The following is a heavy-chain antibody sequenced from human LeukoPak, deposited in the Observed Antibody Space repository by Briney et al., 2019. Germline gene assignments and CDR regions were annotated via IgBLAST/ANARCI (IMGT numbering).Heavy chain of an antibody. CDR3: AKGLEGVVVITNFDY. D-gene: IGHD3-22*01. CDR1: GFTFSSYA. CDR2: ISGSGGST. J-gene: IGHJ4*02. V-gene: IGHV3-23*01. Sequence: PGGSLRLSCAASGFTFSSYAMSWVRQAPGKGLEWVSAISGSGGSTYYADSVKGRFTISGENYKNSLYLQMNSLRAEDTAVYYCAKGLEGVVVITNFDYWGQGTLVTVSS.